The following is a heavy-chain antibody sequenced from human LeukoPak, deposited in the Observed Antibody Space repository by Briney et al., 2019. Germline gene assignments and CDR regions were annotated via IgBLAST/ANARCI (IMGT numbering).Heavy chain of an antibody. CDR2: INTDGSST. CDR3: ARVQYYYDTSSPHAFDI. Sequence: GGSLRLSCAASGFTFSNYWMHWVRQAPGKGLVWVSRINTDGSSTSYVDSVKGRFTISRDNSKNTLYLQMNSLRAEDTAVYYCARVQYYYDTSSPHAFDIWGQGTMVTVSS. CDR1: GFTFSNYW. J-gene: IGHJ3*02. V-gene: IGHV3-74*01. D-gene: IGHD3-22*01.